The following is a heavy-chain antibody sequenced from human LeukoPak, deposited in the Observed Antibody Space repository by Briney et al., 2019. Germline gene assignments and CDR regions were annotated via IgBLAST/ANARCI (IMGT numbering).Heavy chain of an antibody. CDR2: IVPIFGTA. V-gene: IGHV1-69*13. CDR1: GGIFSSYA. Sequence: GASVKVSCKASGGIFSSYAISWVRQAPGQGLEWMGGIVPIFGTANYAQKFQGRVTITADESTSTAYMELSSLRSEDTAVYYCARDYGDYGNYYYYGMDVWGQGTTVTVSS. CDR3: ARDYGDYGNYYYYGMDV. J-gene: IGHJ6*02. D-gene: IGHD4-17*01.